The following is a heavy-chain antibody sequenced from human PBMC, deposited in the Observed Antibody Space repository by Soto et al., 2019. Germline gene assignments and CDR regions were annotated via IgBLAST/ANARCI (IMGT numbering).Heavy chain of an antibody. CDR1: GFTFSSYA. D-gene: IGHD3-22*01. CDR2: ISGSGGST. CDR3: AKFSSYDSSGYYFENWFDP. Sequence: PGGSLRLSCAASGFTFSSYAMSWVRQAPGKGLEWVSAISGSGGSTYYADSVKGRFTISRDNSKNTLYLQTNSLRAEDTAVYYCAKFSSYDSSGYYFENWFDPWGQGTLVTVSS. V-gene: IGHV3-23*01. J-gene: IGHJ5*02.